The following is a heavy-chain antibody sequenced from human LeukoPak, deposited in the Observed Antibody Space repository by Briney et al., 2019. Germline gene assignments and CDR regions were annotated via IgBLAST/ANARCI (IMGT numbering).Heavy chain of an antibody. Sequence: SGGSLRLSCAASGFTFSRYGLHWVRQAPGKGLEWVAFIRDDGSTRYYADSVKGRFTVSRDNSKNTLYLQMDSLRTEDTAVYYCAKVPHSWGLFDSWGQGTLVTVSS. J-gene: IGHJ4*02. D-gene: IGHD3-16*01. V-gene: IGHV3-30*02. CDR1: GFTFSRYG. CDR2: IRDDGSTR. CDR3: AKVPHSWGLFDS.